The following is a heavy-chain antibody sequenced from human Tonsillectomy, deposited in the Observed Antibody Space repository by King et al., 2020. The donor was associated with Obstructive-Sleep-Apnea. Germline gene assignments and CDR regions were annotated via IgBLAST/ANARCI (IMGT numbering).Heavy chain of an antibody. V-gene: IGHV3-30*04. D-gene: IGHD1-26*01. J-gene: IGHJ4*02. Sequence: VQLVESGGGVVQPGRSLRLSCAASGFTFSSYAMHWVRQAPGKGLEGVAIISYDGSNKYYADSVKGRFTISRDNSKNMLYLQMNSLRAEDTAVYYCARDRVVGATHPYWGQGTLVTVSS. CDR1: GFTFSSYA. CDR3: ARDRVVGATHPY. CDR2: ISYDGSNK.